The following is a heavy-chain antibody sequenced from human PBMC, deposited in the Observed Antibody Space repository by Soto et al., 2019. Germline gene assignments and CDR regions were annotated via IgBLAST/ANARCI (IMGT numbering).Heavy chain of an antibody. CDR3: SRGQTISGVAMNFED. CDR2: ISYDGSNK. D-gene: IGHD3-3*01. Sequence: GGSLRLSCAASGFTFSNYAMHWVRQAPGKGLEWVAIISYDGSNKYYADSVEGRFTISRDNSKNTLYLQMNSLKTEDTAVYYCSRGQTISGVAMNFEDWGQGTRVTVSS. CDR1: GFTFSNYA. V-gene: IGHV3-30-3*01. J-gene: IGHJ4*02.